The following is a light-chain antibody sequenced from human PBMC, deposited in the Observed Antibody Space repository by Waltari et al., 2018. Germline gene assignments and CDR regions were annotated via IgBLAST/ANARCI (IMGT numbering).Light chain of an antibody. Sequence: QSALSQPASVSGSPGQSLTITCPGASTDLASYNLVAWYQHHPNRAPKLIIYEATKRPSGISHRFSGAKSGATASLRISGLQADDEADYYCCSYTGSSTSYGCGGGTKVTVL. CDR1: STDLASYNL. CDR2: EAT. J-gene: IGLJ1*01. V-gene: IGLV2-23*01. CDR3: CSYTGSSTSYG.